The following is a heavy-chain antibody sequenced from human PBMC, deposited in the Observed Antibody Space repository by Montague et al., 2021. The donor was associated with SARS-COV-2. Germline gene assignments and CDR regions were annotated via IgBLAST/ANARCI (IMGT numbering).Heavy chain of an antibody. J-gene: IGHJ6*02. V-gene: IGHV3-21*01. Sequence: SLRLSCAASGFTFSSYSMNWVRQAPGKGLEWVSSISSSSSYIYYADSVKGRFTISRDNAKNSLYLQMNSLRAEDTAVYYCARDFEIPLGCRSTSCYESYYYGMDVWGQGTTVTVSS. D-gene: IGHD2-2*01. CDR1: GFTFSSYS. CDR3: ARDFEIPLGCRSTSCYESYYYGMDV. CDR2: ISSSSSYI.